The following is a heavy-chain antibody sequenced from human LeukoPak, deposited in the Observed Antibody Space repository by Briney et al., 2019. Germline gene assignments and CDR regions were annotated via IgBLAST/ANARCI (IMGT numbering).Heavy chain of an antibody. CDR1: GYSFSYYD. CDR2: LSGSGDGT. CDR3: AKESAAAD. V-gene: IGHV3-23*01. Sequence: GGSLRLSCAASGYSFSYYDMGWLRQAPGVGLEWVTGLSGSGDGTFYAHSVKGRFTISRDNSKNTLYLQMNSLRAQDRAVYYSAKESAAADWGQGTLVTVSS. D-gene: IGHD6-13*01. J-gene: IGHJ4*02.